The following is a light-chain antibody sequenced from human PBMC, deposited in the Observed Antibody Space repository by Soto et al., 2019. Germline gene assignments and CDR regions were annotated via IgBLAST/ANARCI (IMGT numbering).Light chain of an antibody. CDR3: QHYNNWPPWT. Sequence: EIVITQSPATLSVSPGERATLSCRASQSVSSNLAWYQQKPVQAPMLLIYGASTMATGIPARFSGSGSGTEFTLTITSLQSEDFAIYYCQHYNNWPPWTFGQGTKVEIK. CDR2: GAS. J-gene: IGKJ1*01. CDR1: QSVSSN. V-gene: IGKV3-15*01.